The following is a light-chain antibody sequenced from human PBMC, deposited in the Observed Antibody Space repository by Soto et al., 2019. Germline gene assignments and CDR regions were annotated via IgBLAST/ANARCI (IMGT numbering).Light chain of an antibody. CDR1: SSDVGKYSY. J-gene: IGLJ3*02. Sequence: QSALTQPASVSGSPGQSITISCTGTSSDVGKYSYVSWYQQHPAKAPKLLIYGNSNRPSGVPDRFSGSKSGTSASLAITGLQAEDEADYYCQSYDSSLSGWVFGGGTKLTVL. V-gene: IGLV2-14*01. CDR3: QSYDSSLSGWV. CDR2: GNS.